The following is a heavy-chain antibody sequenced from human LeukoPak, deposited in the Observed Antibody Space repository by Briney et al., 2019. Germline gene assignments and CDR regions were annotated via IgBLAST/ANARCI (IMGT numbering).Heavy chain of an antibody. CDR1: GYSFTRYW. CDR2: IYPGESDT. J-gene: IGHJ4*02. Sequence: GESLKISCQGPGYSFTRYWIGWVRQIPGKGLGWMGIIYPGESDTRIRPSFQGQVTISADKSISTAYLQWSSLKASDTAMYYCARQVDIVAKSDYWGQGTLVTVP. CDR3: ARQVDIVAKSDY. V-gene: IGHV5-51*01. D-gene: IGHD5-12*01.